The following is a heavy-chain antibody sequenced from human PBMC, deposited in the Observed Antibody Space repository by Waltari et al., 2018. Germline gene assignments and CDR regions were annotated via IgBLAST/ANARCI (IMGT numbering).Heavy chain of an antibody. CDR1: GGSISSSSHY. D-gene: IGHD2-2*01. V-gene: IGHV4-39*07. CDR2: IYYSGIT. CDR3: ARMVRGYCSSTSCHTDH. J-gene: IGHJ4*02. Sequence: QLQLQESGPGLVKTSETMSLTCTVSGGSISSSSHYWGWVRQPPGKGLEWIGSIYYSGITYYNPSLKSLVTISVDTSKNQFSLRVSSVTAADTAVFYCARMVRGYCSSTSCHTDHWGQGTLVTVSS.